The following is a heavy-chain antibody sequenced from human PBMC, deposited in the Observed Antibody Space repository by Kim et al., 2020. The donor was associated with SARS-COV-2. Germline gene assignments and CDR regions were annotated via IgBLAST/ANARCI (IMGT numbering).Heavy chain of an antibody. CDR3: ARDNPMVQDYYYYYGMDV. V-gene: IGHV1-46*01. D-gene: IGHD3-10*01. Sequence: ASVKVSCKASGYTFTSYYMHWVRQAPGQGLEWMGIINPSGGSTSYAQKFQGRVTMTRDTSTSTVYMELSSLRSEDTAVYYCARDNPMVQDYYYYYGMDVWGQGTTVPVSS. J-gene: IGHJ6*01. CDR1: GYTFTSYY. CDR2: INPSGGST.